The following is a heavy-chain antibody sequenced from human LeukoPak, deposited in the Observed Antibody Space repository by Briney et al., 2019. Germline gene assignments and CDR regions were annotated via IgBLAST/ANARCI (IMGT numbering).Heavy chain of an antibody. CDR1: GYTFTGYL. Sequence: ASVKVSCKASGYTFTGYLMHWVRQAPGQGLEWMGWIDPNSGSTNYAQKFQGRVTMTTDTSTSTAYMELRSLKSDDTAVYYCASLKNYYDSSGYLVTDAFDIWGQGTMVTVSS. V-gene: IGHV1-2*02. CDR3: ASLKNYYDSSGYLVTDAFDI. J-gene: IGHJ3*02. D-gene: IGHD3-22*01. CDR2: IDPNSGST.